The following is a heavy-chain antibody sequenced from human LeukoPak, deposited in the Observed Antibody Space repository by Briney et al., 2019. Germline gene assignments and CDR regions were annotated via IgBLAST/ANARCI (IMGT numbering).Heavy chain of an antibody. V-gene: IGHV4-4*07. D-gene: IGHD3-3*01. CDR2: INTSGST. J-gene: IGHJ4*02. CDR3: AREVGDFWSGYYVDY. CDR1: GVSISSYY. Sequence: KTSETLSLTCTVSGVSISSYYWSWIRQPAGKGLEWIGRINTSGSTNYNPSLKSRVTMSVDTPKNQFSLKLRSETAADTAVYYCAREVGDFWSGYYVDYWGQGTLVTVSS.